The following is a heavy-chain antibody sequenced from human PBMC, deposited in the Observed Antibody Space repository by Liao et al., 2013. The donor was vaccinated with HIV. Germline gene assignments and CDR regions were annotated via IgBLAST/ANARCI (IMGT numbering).Heavy chain of an antibody. CDR1: GGSISNYY. CDR3: ARESGIAAAWVRTYYYMDV. J-gene: IGHJ6*03. V-gene: IGHV4-4*07. Sequence: QVQLQGSGPGLVKPSETLSLTCTVSGGSISNYYWNWIRQPAGKGLEWIGRIYSSGSTDYNPSLKSRVTMSVDTFKNQFSLRLRSVTAADTAVYYCARESGIAAAWVRTYYYMDVWGKGTTVTVSS. CDR2: IYSSGST. D-gene: IGHD6-13*01.